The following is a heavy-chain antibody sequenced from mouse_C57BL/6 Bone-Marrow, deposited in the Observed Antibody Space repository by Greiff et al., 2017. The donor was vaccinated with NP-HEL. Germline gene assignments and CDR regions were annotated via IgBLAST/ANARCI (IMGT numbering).Heavy chain of an antibody. D-gene: IGHD1-1*01. Sequence: VQLQQPGAELVKPGASVKMSCKASGYTFTSYWITWVKQRPGQGLEWIGDIYPGSGSTNYNEKFKSKATLTVDTSSSTAYMQLSSLTSEDSAVYYCARAIYYYGSSPYWYFDVWGTGTTVTVSS. J-gene: IGHJ1*03. CDR1: GYTFTSYW. CDR3: ARAIYYYGSSPYWYFDV. CDR2: IYPGSGST. V-gene: IGHV1-55*01.